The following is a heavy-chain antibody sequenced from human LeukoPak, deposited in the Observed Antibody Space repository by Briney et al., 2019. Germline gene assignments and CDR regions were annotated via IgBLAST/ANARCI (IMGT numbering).Heavy chain of an antibody. CDR2: ISASGGST. J-gene: IGHJ4*02. CDR1: GLTFSTYA. Sequence: PGGSLRLSCAASGLTFSTYAMSWVRQAPGKGLEWVSGISASGGSTYYADSVKGRFTISRDNSRNTLYLQMNSLRAEDTAVYYCAKDSSRYYSDSSGYPVDEVARGDYWGQGNLVTVSS. V-gene: IGHV3-23*01. D-gene: IGHD3-22*01. CDR3: AKDSSRYYSDSSGYPVDEVARGDY.